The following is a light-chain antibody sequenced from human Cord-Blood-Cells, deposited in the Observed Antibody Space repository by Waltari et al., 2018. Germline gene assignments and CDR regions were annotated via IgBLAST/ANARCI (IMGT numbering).Light chain of an antibody. Sequence: QSVLTQPPSVSGAPGQRVTISCPGSSSNIGAGYDVHWYQQLPGTAPKLLIYGNSHRPSGVPDRFSATKSGTSAALAITGLQAEDEADYYCQSYDSSLSGWVFGGGTKLTVL. J-gene: IGLJ3*02. V-gene: IGLV1-40*01. CDR2: GNS. CDR1: SSNIGAGYD. CDR3: QSYDSSLSGWV.